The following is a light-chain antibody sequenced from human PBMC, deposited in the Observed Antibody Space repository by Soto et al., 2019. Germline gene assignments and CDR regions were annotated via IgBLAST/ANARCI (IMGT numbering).Light chain of an antibody. J-gene: IGKJ4*01. CDR1: QSVSSY. Sequence: EIVLTQSPATLSLSPGEGATLSCRASQSVSSYLAWYQQKPGQPPRLLIYDASTRATGIPARFSGSGSGTEFTLTISSLEPEDFAVYYCQQRSNWPLTFGGGTKVEIK. CDR2: DAS. V-gene: IGKV3-11*01. CDR3: QQRSNWPLT.